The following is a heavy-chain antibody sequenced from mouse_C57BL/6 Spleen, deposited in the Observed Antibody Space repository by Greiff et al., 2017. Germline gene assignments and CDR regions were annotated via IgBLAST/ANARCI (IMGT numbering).Heavy chain of an antibody. D-gene: IGHD1-1*01. V-gene: IGHV1-82*01. J-gene: IGHJ2*01. CDR2: IYPGDGDT. CDR3: ARERLLYFDY. CDR1: GYAFSSSW. Sequence: QVQLQQSGPELVKPGASVKISCKASGYAFSSSWMNWVKQRPGKGLEWIGRIYPGDGDTNYNGKFKGKATLTADKSSSTAYMQLSSLTSEDSAVYFCARERLLYFDYWGQGTTLTVSS.